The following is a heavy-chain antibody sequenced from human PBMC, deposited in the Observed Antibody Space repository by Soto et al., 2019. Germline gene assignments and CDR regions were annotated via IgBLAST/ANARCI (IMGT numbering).Heavy chain of an antibody. D-gene: IGHD6-6*01. CDR3: AREGGAARRGGYYYYGMDV. V-gene: IGHV1-18*04. Sequence: GASVKVSCKASGYTFTSYGISWVRQAPGQGLEWMGWISAYNGNTNYAQKLQGRVTMTTDTSTSTAYMELRSLRSDDTAVYYCAREGGAARRGGYYYYGMDVWGQGTTVTVSS. J-gene: IGHJ6*02. CDR2: ISAYNGNT. CDR1: GYTFTSYG.